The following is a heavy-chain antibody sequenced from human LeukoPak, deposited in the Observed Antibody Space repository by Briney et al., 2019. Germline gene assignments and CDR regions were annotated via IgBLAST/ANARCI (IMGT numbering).Heavy chain of an antibody. V-gene: IGHV3-7*01. J-gene: IGHJ4*02. CDR1: GFTFSSYW. Sequence: GGSLRLSCAASGFTFSSYWMSWVRQAPGKGLEWVANIKQDGSEKYYVDSVKGRFTISRDNAKNSLYLQMNSLRAEDTAVYYCVSRRSITMVRGGHLDYWGQGTPVTVSS. CDR3: VSRRSITMVRGGHLDY. CDR2: IKQDGSEK. D-gene: IGHD3-10*01.